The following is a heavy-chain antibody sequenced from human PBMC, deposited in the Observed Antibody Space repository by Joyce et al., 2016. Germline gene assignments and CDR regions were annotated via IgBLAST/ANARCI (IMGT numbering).Heavy chain of an antibody. CDR1: GFSFSSYG. J-gene: IGHJ6*02. Sequence: QEQLVESGGGVAQPGRSLRLSCAASGFSFSSYGMHWVRRAPGKGLEWVAVMSYDEHNKYYADSVRGRFTISRDNSKNTLFLQMNSLRVEDTAVYYCAKDLNLKQVEAHYYYYALDVWGQGTTVTVSS. CDR3: AKDLNLKQVEAHYYYYALDV. D-gene: IGHD1-20*01. V-gene: IGHV3-30*18. CDR2: MSYDEHNK.